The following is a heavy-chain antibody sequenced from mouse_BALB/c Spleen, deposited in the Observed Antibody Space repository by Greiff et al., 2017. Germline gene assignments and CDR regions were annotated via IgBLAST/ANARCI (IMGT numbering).Heavy chain of an antibody. D-gene: IGHD1-1*01. V-gene: IGHV5-17*02. Sequence: EVQLVESGGGLVQPGGSRKLSCAASGFTFSSFGMHWVRQAPEKGLEWVAYISSGSSTIYYADTVKGRFTISRDNPKNTLFLQMTSLRSEDTAMYYCARYYYGSSYLAMDYWGQGTSVTVSS. CDR1: GFTFSSFG. CDR2: ISSGSSTI. CDR3: ARYYYGSSYLAMDY. J-gene: IGHJ4*01.